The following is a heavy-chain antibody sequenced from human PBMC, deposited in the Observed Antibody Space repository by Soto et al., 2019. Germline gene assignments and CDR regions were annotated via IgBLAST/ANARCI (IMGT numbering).Heavy chain of an antibody. V-gene: IGHV1-2*02. D-gene: IGHD1-1*01. J-gene: IGHJ4*02. CDR1: GYTFTGYY. CDR3: ARTTLERLFNY. CDR2: INPNSGDT. Sequence: PSVKVSCKASGYTFTGYYMHWLRQAPGQGLEWMGWINPNSGDTQYAQKFQGRVTMTRDTSISTAYMKLSRLTSDDTAVFYCARTTLERLFNYWRQGTMVTVSS.